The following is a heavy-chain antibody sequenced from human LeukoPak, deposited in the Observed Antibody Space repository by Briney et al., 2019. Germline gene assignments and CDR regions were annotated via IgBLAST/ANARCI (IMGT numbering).Heavy chain of an antibody. D-gene: IGHD6-13*01. J-gene: IGHJ4*02. V-gene: IGHV1-69*04. CDR2: IIPILGIA. CDR1: GGTFSSYA. CDR3: ARLSALPAAGTNRPFDY. Sequence: SVKVSCKASGGTFSSYAISWVRQAPGQGLEWMGRIIPILGIANYAQKFQGRVTITADKSTSTAYMELSSLRSEDTAVYYCARLSALPAAGTNRPFDYWGQGTLVTVSS.